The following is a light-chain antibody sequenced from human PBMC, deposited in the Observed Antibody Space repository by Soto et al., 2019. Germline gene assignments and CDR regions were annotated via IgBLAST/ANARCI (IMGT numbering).Light chain of an antibody. CDR3: SSYEGSKNLV. CDR2: EVT. J-gene: IGLJ2*01. V-gene: IGLV2-8*01. CDR1: SSDVGGYNL. Sequence: QSALTQPPSASGSPGQSVTISCTGTSSDVGGYNLVSWYQQRSGKAPKLLIYEVTKRPSGVPDRFSGSKSGNTASLTVSGLQAEDEADYYCSSYEGSKNLVFGGGTKLTVL.